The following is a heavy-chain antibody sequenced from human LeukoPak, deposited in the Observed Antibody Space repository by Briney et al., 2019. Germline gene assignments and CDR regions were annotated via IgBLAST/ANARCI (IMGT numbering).Heavy chain of an antibody. CDR1: GGSISSYY. D-gene: IGHD2-21*02. J-gene: IGHJ3*02. Sequence: SETLSLTCTVSGGSISSYYWRWIRQPAGKGLEWIGRIYTSGSTNYNPSLKSRVTMSVDTSKNQFSLKLSSVTAADTAVYYCARAPGSSPRRKDCDFGSKAFDIWGQGTMVTVSS. CDR2: IYTSGST. CDR3: ARAPGSSPRRKDCDFGSKAFDI. V-gene: IGHV4-4*07.